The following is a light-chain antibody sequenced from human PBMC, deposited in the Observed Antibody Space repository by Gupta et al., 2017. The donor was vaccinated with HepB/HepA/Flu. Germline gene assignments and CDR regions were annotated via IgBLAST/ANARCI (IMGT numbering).Light chain of an antibody. CDR3: QVWGTFSDHYVV. CDR1: NIGSEN. CDR2: DAS. V-gene: IGLV3-21*03. Sequence: SYVLTQSPSVSVAPGKKASITCGGDNIGSENVQWDQQKQGPAPVLVVHDASDRPSGTPERFSGSKSTHPATLTINRVEAGDEADYYFQVWGTFSDHYVVFGGGTRLTVL. J-gene: IGLJ3*02.